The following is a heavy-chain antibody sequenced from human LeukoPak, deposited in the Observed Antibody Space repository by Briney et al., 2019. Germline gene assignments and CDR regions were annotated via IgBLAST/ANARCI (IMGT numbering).Heavy chain of an antibody. V-gene: IGHV5-51*01. CDR1: GYSFTNYW. CDR3: ARIGYSSGWYVGSFQY. Sequence: GESLKISCKASGYSFTNYWIGWVRQMPGKGLEWMGIIYPADSDAKYSPSFQGQVTISADKSISTAYLQWSSLKASDTAIYYCARIGYSSGWYVGSFQYWGQGTLVTVSS. D-gene: IGHD6-19*01. J-gene: IGHJ1*01. CDR2: IYPADSDA.